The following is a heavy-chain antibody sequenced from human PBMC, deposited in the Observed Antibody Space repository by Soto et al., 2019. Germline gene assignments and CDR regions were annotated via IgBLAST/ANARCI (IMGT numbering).Heavy chain of an antibody. CDR3: ARASRGSSWSLNWFDP. CDR1: GGSISSGGYY. V-gene: IGHV4-31*03. Sequence: PSETLSLTCTVSGGSISSGGYYWSRIRQHPGKGLEWIGYIYYSGSTYYNPSLKSRVTISVDTSKNQFSLKLSSVTAADTAVYYCARASRGSSWSLNWFDPWGQGTLVTVSS. CDR2: IYYSGST. J-gene: IGHJ5*02. D-gene: IGHD6-13*01.